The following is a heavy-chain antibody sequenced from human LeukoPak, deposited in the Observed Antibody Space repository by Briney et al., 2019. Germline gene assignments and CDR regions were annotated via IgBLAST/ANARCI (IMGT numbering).Heavy chain of an antibody. CDR2: ISWNSGSI. J-gene: IGHJ4*02. Sequence: GGSLRLSCAASGFTFDDYAMHWVRHAPGKGLEWVSGISWNSGSIGYADPVKGRFTISRDNAKNSLYLQMNSLRAEDTALYYCAKAGGPLVGATHFDYWGQGTLVTVSS. CDR1: GFTFDDYA. D-gene: IGHD1-26*01. CDR3: AKAGGPLVGATHFDY. V-gene: IGHV3-9*01.